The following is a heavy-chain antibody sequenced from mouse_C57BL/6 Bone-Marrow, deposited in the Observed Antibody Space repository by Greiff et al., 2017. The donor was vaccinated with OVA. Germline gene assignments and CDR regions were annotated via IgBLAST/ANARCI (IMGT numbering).Heavy chain of an antibody. CDR3: ARETYYGSSYGFDY. CDR2: INPNNGGT. D-gene: IGHD1-1*01. V-gene: IGHV1-22*01. CDR1: GYTFTDYN. J-gene: IGHJ2*01. Sequence: VQLQQSGPELVKPGASVKMSCKASGYTFTDYNMHWVKQSHGKSLEWIGYINPNNGGTSYNQKFKGKATLTVNKSSSTAYMELRSLTSEDSAVYDCARETYYGSSYGFDYWGQGTTLTVSS.